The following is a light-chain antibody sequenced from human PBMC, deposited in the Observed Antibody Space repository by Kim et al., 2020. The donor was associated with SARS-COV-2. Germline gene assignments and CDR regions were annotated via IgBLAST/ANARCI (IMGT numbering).Light chain of an antibody. Sequence: EIQMTQSPSSVSASVGDRVTITCRASQDISSGLAWYQQKPGEAPRLLIYTASNLQSGVPSRFSGSGSGTDFTLIISSLQPEDFATYYCQQANSFPITFGQGTRLEIK. V-gene: IGKV1-12*01. CDR3: QQANSFPIT. CDR2: TAS. J-gene: IGKJ5*01. CDR1: QDISSG.